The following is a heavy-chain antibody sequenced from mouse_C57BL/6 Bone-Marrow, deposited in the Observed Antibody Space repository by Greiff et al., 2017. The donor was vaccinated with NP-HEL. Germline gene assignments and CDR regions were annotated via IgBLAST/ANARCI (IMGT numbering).Heavy chain of an antibody. J-gene: IGHJ2*01. D-gene: IGHD1-1*01. CDR1: GYTFTSYG. CDR3: ALYGSSLYYFDY. Sequence: VKLMESGAELARPGASVKLSCKASGYTFTSYGISWVKQRTGQGLEWIGEIYPRSGNTYYNEKFKGKATLTADKSSSTAYMELRSLTSEDSAVYFCALYGSSLYYFDYWGQGTTLTVSS. V-gene: IGHV1-81*01. CDR2: IYPRSGNT.